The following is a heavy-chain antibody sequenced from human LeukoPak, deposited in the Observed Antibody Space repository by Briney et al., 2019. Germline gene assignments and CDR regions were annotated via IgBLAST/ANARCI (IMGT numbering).Heavy chain of an antibody. CDR1: GGSFSGYH. CDR2: INHNGNT. CDR3: TRRSYDSGSYYDGWYFDY. Sequence: PSETLSLICAVYGGSFSGYHWNWIRQAPGKGLEWIGEINHNGNTYYNPSLKGRVTISVDTSKNQFSLKLNSVTAADTAVYYCTRRSYDSGSYYDGWYFDYWGQGTLVTVSS. V-gene: IGHV4-34*01. J-gene: IGHJ4*02. D-gene: IGHD3-10*01.